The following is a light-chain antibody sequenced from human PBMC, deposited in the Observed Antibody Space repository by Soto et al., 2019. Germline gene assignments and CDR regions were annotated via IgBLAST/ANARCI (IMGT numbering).Light chain of an antibody. V-gene: IGLV2-14*01. J-gene: IGLJ2*01. Sequence: QSALTQPASVSGSPGQSITISCTGTSSDVGGYNYVSLYQQHPGKAPKIMIFDVSNRPSGVSNRFSGSKSGNTASLSISGLQAEDEADYYCSSYPSSTTLVFGGGTKVTVL. CDR2: DVS. CDR1: SSDVGGYNY. CDR3: SSYPSSTTLV.